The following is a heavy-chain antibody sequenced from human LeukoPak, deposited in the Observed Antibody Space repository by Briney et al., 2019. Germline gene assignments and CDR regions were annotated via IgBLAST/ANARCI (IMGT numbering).Heavy chain of an antibody. V-gene: IGHV4-39*07. CDR3: ARDEGGNNYSYFDY. J-gene: IGHJ4*02. D-gene: IGHD5-24*01. Sequence: SETLSLTCTVSGGSISSSSYYWGWIRQPPGKGLEWIGSIYYSGSTYYNPSLKSRVTISLDTSKNQFSLKLSFVTAADTAVYYCARDEGGNNYSYFDYWGQGTLVTVS. CDR2: IYYSGST. CDR1: GGSISSSSYY.